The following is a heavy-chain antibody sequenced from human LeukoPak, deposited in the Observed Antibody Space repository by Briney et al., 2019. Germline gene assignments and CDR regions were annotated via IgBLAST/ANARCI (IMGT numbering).Heavy chain of an antibody. V-gene: IGHV1-69*05. J-gene: IGHJ6*02. Sequence: GASVEVSCKASGYTFTSYGISWVRQAPGQGLEWMGGIIPIFGTANYAQKFQGRVTITTDESTSTAYMELSSLRSEDTAVYYCARDPYDSSGHYGMDVWGQGTTVTVSS. CDR3: ARDPYDSSGHYGMDV. D-gene: IGHD3-22*01. CDR2: IIPIFGTA. CDR1: GYTFTSYG.